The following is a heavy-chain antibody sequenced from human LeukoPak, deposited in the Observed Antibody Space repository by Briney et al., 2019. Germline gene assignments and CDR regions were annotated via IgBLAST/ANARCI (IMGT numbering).Heavy chain of an antibody. V-gene: IGHV4-39*01. CDR2: IYYSGST. Sequence: SETLSLTCTVSGGSISSSSYYWGWIRQPPGKGLEWIGSIYYSGSTYYNPSLKSRVTISVDTSKNQFSLKLSSVTAADTAVYYCARRWHIVVVPAAIPEYNWFDPWGQGTLVTVSS. J-gene: IGHJ5*02. CDR3: ARRWHIVVVPAAIPEYNWFDP. D-gene: IGHD2-2*01. CDR1: GGSISSSSYY.